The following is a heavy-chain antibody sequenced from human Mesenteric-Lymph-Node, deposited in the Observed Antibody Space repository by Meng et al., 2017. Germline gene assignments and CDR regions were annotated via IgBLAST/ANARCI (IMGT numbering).Heavy chain of an antibody. CDR1: GFTFTHAW. Sequence: GGSLRLSCAASGFTFTHAWMNWVRQAPGPGLEWVGRIKSKSDGGTTDYAAPVKGRFIISSDDSKNTLYLQMNSLKAEDTAVYYCTTDSPTRWLLRLDYWGQGALVTVSS. V-gene: IGHV3-15*01. J-gene: IGHJ4*02. D-gene: IGHD6-19*01. CDR3: TTDSPTRWLLRLDY. CDR2: IKSKSDGGTT.